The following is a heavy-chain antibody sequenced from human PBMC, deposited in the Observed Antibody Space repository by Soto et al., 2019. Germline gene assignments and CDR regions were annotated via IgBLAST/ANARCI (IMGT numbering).Heavy chain of an antibody. Sequence: ASVKVSCKASGYTFTSYGISWVRQAPGQGLEWMGWISAYNGNTNYAQKLQGRVTMTTETSTRTAYMELRSLRSDDTAVYYGAGGDDILTGYYRGGDYWGQGTLVTVSS. CDR1: GYTFTSYG. J-gene: IGHJ4*02. V-gene: IGHV1-18*01. CDR2: ISAYNGNT. D-gene: IGHD3-9*01. CDR3: AGGDDILTGYYRGGDY.